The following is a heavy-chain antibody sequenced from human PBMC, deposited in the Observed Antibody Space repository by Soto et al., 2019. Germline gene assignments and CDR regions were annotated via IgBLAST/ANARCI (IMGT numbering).Heavy chain of an antibody. D-gene: IGHD3-3*01. CDR1: GFTFGDYA. CDR3: TRDGGAITIFGVVINSPGGVDAFDI. J-gene: IGHJ3*02. Sequence: GGTLRLPGTASGFTFGDYAMCCFRQAPGQRRAWLDFLRYKAYGGTTEYGASVKGRFTISRDDAKSIAYLQMNSLKTEDTAVYYCTRDGGAITIFGVVINSPGGVDAFDIWGQGTMGTDSS. CDR2: LRYKAYGGTT. V-gene: IGHV3-49*03.